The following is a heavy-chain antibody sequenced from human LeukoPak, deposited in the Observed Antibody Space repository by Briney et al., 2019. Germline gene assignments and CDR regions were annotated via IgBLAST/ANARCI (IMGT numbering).Heavy chain of an antibody. V-gene: IGHV1-18*01. Sequence: GVSVNVSCKASGYTFTSYGISWVRQAPGQGLEWMGWISAYNGNTNYAQKLQGRVTMTTDTSTSTAYMELRSLRSDDTAVYYCARDWIVVVTNSPRYFDYWGQGTLVTVSS. CDR3: ARDWIVVVTNSPRYFDY. CDR2: ISAYNGNT. D-gene: IGHD3-22*01. J-gene: IGHJ4*02. CDR1: GYTFTSYG.